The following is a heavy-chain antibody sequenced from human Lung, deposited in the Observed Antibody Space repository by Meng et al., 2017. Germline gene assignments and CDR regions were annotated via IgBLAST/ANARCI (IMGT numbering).Heavy chain of an antibody. CDR2: INHSGST. CDR1: GGSFSDYY. Sequence: QVQLQPGGAGLLKPSGPLSLTCVVSGGSFSDYYWSWIRQPAGKGLEWIGEINHSGSTNYNPSLESRATISVDTSQNNLSLKLSSVTAADSAVYYCARGPTTMAHDFDYWGQGTLVTVSS. CDR3: ARGPTTMAHDFDY. D-gene: IGHD4-11*01. J-gene: IGHJ4*02. V-gene: IGHV4-34*01.